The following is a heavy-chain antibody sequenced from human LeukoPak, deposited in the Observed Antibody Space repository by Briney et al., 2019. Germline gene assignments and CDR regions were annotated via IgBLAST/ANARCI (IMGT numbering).Heavy chain of an antibody. D-gene: IGHD3-3*01. V-gene: IGHV1-3*04. J-gene: IGHJ4*02. CDR1: GYSFINHP. CDR2: FNTVNGRT. Sequence: ASVKVSCKTSGYSFINHPIHWVRQAPGQRLEWMGWFNTVNGRTKYSQKFQGRVTITGDTSASTAYMKLRSLRSEDTAVYFCAIWAGTPADYFSGPLDYWGQGTLVTVSS. CDR3: AIWAGTPADYFSGPLDY.